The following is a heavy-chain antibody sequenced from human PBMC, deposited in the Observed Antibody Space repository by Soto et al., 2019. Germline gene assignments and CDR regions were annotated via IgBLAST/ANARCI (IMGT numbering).Heavy chain of an antibody. Sequence: GGSLRLSCAASGFIVSSNYMTWVRQAPGKGLEWVSIIYSGGSTYYADSVKGRFTVSRDNSKNTLYLQMNSLRAEDTAVYYCARGYSGYDNAIDYWGQGTLVTVSS. J-gene: IGHJ4*02. V-gene: IGHV3-53*01. CDR1: GFIVSSNY. D-gene: IGHD5-12*01. CDR3: ARGYSGYDNAIDY. CDR2: IYSGGST.